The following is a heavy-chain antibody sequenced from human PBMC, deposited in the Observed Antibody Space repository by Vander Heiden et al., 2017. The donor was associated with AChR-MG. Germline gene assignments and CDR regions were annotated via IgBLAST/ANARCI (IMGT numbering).Heavy chain of an antibody. Sequence: EVQLVESGGGLVKPGGSLRLSCAASGFTFSSYSMNWVRQAPGKGLEWVSSISSSSSYIYYADSVKGRFTISRDNAKNSLYLQMNSLRAEDTAVYYCARGGTSWNGMDVWGQGTTVTVSS. CDR2: ISSSSSYI. CDR3: ARGGTSWNGMDV. J-gene: IGHJ6*02. V-gene: IGHV3-21*01. CDR1: GFTFSSYS. D-gene: IGHD2-2*01.